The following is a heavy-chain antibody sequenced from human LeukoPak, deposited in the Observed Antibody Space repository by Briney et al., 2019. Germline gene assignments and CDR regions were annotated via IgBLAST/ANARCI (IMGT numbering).Heavy chain of an antibody. J-gene: IGHJ2*01. D-gene: IGHD4-17*01. CDR1: GGSISSYY. Sequence: PSETLSLTCTVSGGSISSYYWGWIRQPPGKGLEWIGYIYYSGSTNYNPSLKSRVTISVDTSKNQFSLKLSSVTAADTAVYYCAKSSYGDFNYWYFDLWGRGTLVTVSS. V-gene: IGHV4-59*08. CDR3: AKSSYGDFNYWYFDL. CDR2: IYYSGST.